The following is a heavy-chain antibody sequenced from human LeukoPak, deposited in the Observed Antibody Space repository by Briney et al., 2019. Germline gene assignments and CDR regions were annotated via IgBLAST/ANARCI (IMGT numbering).Heavy chain of an antibody. V-gene: IGHV4-39*07. Sequence: PSETLSLTCTVSGGSISSSSYYWGWIRQPPGKGLEWIGSIYYSGSTKYNPSLKSRVTISVDRSKNQFSLKLNSVTAADTAVYYCARYWGVQLWPHWYFDLWGRGSLVTVSS. CDR2: IYYSGST. CDR3: ARYWGVQLWPHWYFDL. J-gene: IGHJ2*01. D-gene: IGHD5-18*01. CDR1: GGSISSSSYY.